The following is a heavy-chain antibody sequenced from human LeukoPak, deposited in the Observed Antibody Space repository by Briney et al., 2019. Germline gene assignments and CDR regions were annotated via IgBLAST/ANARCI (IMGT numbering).Heavy chain of an antibody. V-gene: IGHV1-69*13. CDR1: GGTFSSYA. CDR3: ARESGLYGVARTYFDY. CDR2: IIPIFGTA. J-gene: IGHJ4*02. D-gene: IGHD3-3*01. Sequence: SVKVSCKASGGTFSSYAISWVRQAPGQGLEWMGGIIPIFGTANYAQKFQGRVTITADESTSTAYMELSSLRSEDTAVYYCARESGLYGVARTYFDYWGQGTLVTVSS.